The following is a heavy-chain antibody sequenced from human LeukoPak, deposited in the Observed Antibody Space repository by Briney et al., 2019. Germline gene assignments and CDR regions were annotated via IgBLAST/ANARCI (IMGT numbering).Heavy chain of an antibody. CDR3: ASLAVAGKGRESGRYYYYYGMDV. V-gene: IGHV4-34*12. D-gene: IGHD6-19*01. J-gene: IGHJ6*02. Sequence: PSETLSLTCAVSGGSFSGYYSSWIRHPPGKGLEWIWEIIHSGRTNYNPSLKSRVTISVDTSKNQFSLKLSSVTAADTAVYYCASLAVAGKGRESGRYYYYYGMDVWGQGTTVTVSS. CDR1: GGSFSGYY. CDR2: IIHSGRT.